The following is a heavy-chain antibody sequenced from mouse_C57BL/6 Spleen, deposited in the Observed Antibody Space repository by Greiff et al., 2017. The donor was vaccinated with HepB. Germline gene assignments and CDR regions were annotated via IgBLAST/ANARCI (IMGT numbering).Heavy chain of an antibody. CDR2: IYPGDGDT. J-gene: IGHJ4*01. CDR1: GYAFSSSW. D-gene: IGHD2-12*01. Sequence: QVQLQHSGPELVKPGASVKISCKASGYAFSSSWMNWVKQRPGKGLEWIGRIYPGDGDTNYNGKFKGKATLTADKSSSTAYMQLSSLTSEDSAVYFCARLRRDYYAMDYWGQGTSVTVSS. V-gene: IGHV1-82*01. CDR3: ARLRRDYYAMDY.